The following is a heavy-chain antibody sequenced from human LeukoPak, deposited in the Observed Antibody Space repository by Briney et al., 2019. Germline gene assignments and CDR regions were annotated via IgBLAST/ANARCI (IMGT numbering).Heavy chain of an antibody. J-gene: IGHJ3*02. CDR2: KDVRSGIV. CDR1: GFTFTMFG. D-gene: IGHD3-3*01. CDR3: ARTYDFGRGPPGDAFDN. Sequence: GGSLRLSCAASGFTFTMFGMNWVRQAPGKGLGGVQSKDVRSGIVYYADSVQGRFTISRDDAKDSVFLQMNSLRVDDTAVYYCARTYDFGRGPPGDAFDNWGQGTLVTVPS. V-gene: IGHV3-48*01.